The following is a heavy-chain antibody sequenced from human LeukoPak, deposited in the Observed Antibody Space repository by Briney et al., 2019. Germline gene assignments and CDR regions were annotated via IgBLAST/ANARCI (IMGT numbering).Heavy chain of an antibody. J-gene: IGHJ4*02. CDR1: GFTFSIQA. CDR2: ISGSGGST. D-gene: IGHD2-2*01. Sequence: GGSLTLSCAPSGFTFSIQAVRCVRQAPGKGLEWVSAISGSGGSTYYADSVKGRFTISRDNSKNTLYLQMNSLSGEDPALYYCAPGPCSSLSCYAAEGYWGQGTLVTVSS. CDR3: APGPCSSLSCYAAEGY. V-gene: IGHV3-23*01.